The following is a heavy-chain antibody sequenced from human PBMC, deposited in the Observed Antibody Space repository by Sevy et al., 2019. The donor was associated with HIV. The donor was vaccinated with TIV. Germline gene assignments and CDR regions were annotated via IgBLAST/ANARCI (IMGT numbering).Heavy chain of an antibody. V-gene: IGHV1-24*01. CDR2: FDPEDDET. CDR1: GYTLTELS. J-gene: IGHJ5*02. CDR3: ATVSFYGSGSYEAWFDP. D-gene: IGHD3-10*01. Sequence: ASVKVSCKVSGYTLTELSMHWVRQAPGKGLEWMGGFDPEDDETIYAQKFQGRVTMTEDTSTDTAYMELSSLRSEDTAVYYCATVSFYGSGSYEAWFDPWGQGTLVTVSS.